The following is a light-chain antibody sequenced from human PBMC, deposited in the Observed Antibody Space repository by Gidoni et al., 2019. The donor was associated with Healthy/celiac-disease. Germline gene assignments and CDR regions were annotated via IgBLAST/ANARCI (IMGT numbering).Light chain of an antibody. CDR2: AAS. CDR3: QQSYSTPRFT. Sequence: DIQMTQSPSSLSASAGDRVTITCRASQSISSYLNWYQQKPGKAPKLLIYAASSLQSGVPSRFSGSGSGTDFTLTISSLQPEDFATYYCQQSYSTPRFTFGPGTKVDIK. J-gene: IGKJ3*01. CDR1: QSISSY. V-gene: IGKV1-39*01.